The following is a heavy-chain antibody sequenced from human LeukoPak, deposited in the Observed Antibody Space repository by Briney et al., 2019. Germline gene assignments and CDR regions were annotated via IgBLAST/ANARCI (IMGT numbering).Heavy chain of an antibody. V-gene: IGHV1-18*01. CDR2: ISAYNGNT. D-gene: IGHD5-18*01. J-gene: IGHJ4*02. CDR1: GYTFTSYD. Sequence: ASVKVSCKASGYTFTSYDINWVRQATGQGLEWMGWISAYNGNTNYAQKLQGRVTMTTDTSTSTAYMELRSLRSDDTAVYYCARTSPVDTATLDYWGQGTLVTVSS. CDR3: ARTSPVDTATLDY.